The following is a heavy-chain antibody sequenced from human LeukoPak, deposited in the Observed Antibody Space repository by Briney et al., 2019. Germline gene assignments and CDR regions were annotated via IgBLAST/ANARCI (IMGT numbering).Heavy chain of an antibody. J-gene: IGHJ4*02. Sequence: MPGGSLRPSCTTSGLTFSTSGFNWVRQAPGKGLEWVASIGPTGFDRYHADSIKGRFTISRDNANNFLYLQMDSLRAEDTAVYYCATETNGRHYDYWGQGTLLTVSS. V-gene: IGHV3-21*06. CDR3: ATETNGRHYDY. CDR2: IGPTGFDR. CDR1: GLTFSTSG. D-gene: IGHD1-14*01.